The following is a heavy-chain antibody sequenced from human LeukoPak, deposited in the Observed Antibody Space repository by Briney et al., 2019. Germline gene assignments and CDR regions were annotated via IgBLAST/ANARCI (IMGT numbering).Heavy chain of an antibody. CDR3: ARGPQKNSSSYSVNAGPSDY. CDR1: GGSITSVNL. D-gene: IGHD6-6*01. J-gene: IGHJ4*02. CDR2: MYLSGTT. Sequence: SETLSLTCAVSGGSITSVNLWAWVRQPPGKGLEWVGEMYLSGTTTCNPSLRGRATISLDRSKNQVSLRLNSVTAADTAVYYCARGPQKNSSSYSVNAGPSDYWGQGTLVTVSS. V-gene: IGHV4-4*02.